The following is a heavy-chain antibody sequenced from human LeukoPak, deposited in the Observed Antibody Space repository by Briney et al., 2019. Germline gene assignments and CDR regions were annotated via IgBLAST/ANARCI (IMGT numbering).Heavy chain of an antibody. CDR3: ARALKIGRLGYFYYYLDV. Sequence: SETLSLTCTVSGGSISSYYWSWIRQPAGKGLEWIGRIYTSGSTNYNPSLKSRVTISVDKSKNQFSLKLSSVTAADTAVYYCARALKIGRLGYFYYYLDVWGKGTTVTVSS. D-gene: IGHD4-11*01. CDR2: IYTSGST. V-gene: IGHV4-4*07. J-gene: IGHJ6*03. CDR1: GGSISSYY.